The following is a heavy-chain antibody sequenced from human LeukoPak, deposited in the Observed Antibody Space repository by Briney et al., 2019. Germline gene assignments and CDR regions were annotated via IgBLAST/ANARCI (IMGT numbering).Heavy chain of an antibody. D-gene: IGHD3/OR15-3a*01. V-gene: IGHV3-74*01. CDR1: GFTFSSYW. CDR3: AKDRGDWSIDY. CDR2: IASDGSST. J-gene: IGHJ4*02. Sequence: GGSLRLSCAASGFTFSSYWMNWVRQAPGKGLVWVSRIASDGSSTTYADSVKGRFSISRDNAKKTLYLQMNSLRAEDTAVYYCAKDRGDWSIDYWGQGTLVTVSS.